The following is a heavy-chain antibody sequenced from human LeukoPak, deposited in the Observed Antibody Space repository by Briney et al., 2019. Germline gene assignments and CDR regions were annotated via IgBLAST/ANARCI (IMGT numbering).Heavy chain of an antibody. CDR3: ARHPSTLVAFDI. Sequence: SETLSLTCTVSGGSISSSSYYWGWIRQPPGKGLEWIGSLYYSGSTYYTPSLKSRVTISVDTSQNQFPLKLSSVTAADTAVYYCARHPSTLVAFDIWGQGTMVTFSS. V-gene: IGHV4-39*01. D-gene: IGHD2-8*02. CDR2: LYYSGST. CDR1: GGSISSSSYY. J-gene: IGHJ3*02.